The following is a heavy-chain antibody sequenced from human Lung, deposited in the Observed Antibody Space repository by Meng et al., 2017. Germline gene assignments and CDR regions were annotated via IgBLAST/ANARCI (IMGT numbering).Heavy chain of an antibody. V-gene: IGHV4-34*01. CDR2: INHSGST. CDR3: ARGPTTMAHDFDY. Sequence: QGQLPQWGVRLLRPSETLSLSFVVPGGAFSDYYWGWIRQPPGKGLEWIGEINHSGSTTYNPSLEGRATISVDTSKNNLSLKLSSVTAADSAVYYCARGPTTMAHDFDYWGQGTLVTVSS. CDR1: GGAFSDYY. J-gene: IGHJ4*02. D-gene: IGHD4-11*01.